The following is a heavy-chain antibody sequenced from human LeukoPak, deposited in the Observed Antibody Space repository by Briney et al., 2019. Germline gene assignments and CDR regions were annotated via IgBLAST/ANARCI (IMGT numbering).Heavy chain of an antibody. V-gene: IGHV1-69*04. CDR3: ARSSVEMATMGFDY. J-gene: IGHJ4*02. CDR1: GGTFSSYA. D-gene: IGHD5-24*01. Sequence: GASVKVSCKASGGTFSSYAISWVRQAPGQGLEWMGRIIPILGIANYAQKFQGRVTITADKSTSTAYMELSSLRSEDTAVYYCARSSVEMATMGFDYWGQGTLVTVSS. CDR2: IIPILGIA.